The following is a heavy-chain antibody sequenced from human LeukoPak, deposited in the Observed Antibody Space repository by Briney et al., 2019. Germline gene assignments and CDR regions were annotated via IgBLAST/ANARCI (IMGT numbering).Heavy chain of an antibody. CDR1: GLSFGNYW. CDR2: IKQDGSER. J-gene: IGHJ5*02. CDR3: TRDFDP. Sequence: GGSLRLSCVASGLSFGNYWMDWVRQAPGKGLEWVGNIKQDGSERYYVDSVKGRFTISRDNAKNSLYLDMNSLRVEDTAIYYCTRDFDPWGQGTLVTVSS. V-gene: IGHV3-7*01.